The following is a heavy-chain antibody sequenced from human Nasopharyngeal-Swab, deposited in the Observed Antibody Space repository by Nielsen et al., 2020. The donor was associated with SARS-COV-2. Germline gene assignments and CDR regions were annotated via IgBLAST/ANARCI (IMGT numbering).Heavy chain of an antibody. D-gene: IGHD3-22*01. CDR2: INPDSGDT. CDR3: ARDYYDNYDFDF. CDR1: GYTFTDYY. J-gene: IGHJ4*02. Sequence: ASVKASCKTSGYTFTDYYIHWLRQVPRQGLEWVCCINPDSGDTQCAQNFQGRVTVTRDTSRSTAYIDLSRLRSDDTAVYYCARDYYDNYDFDFWGQGTLVTVSS. V-gene: IGHV1-2*02.